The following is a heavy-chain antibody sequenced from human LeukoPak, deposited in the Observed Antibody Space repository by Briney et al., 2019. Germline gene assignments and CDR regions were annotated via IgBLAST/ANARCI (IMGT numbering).Heavy chain of an antibody. CDR3: VKDFAERFGELYGY. CDR2: ISCLGTSPYYT. V-gene: IGHV3-23*01. J-gene: IGHJ4*02. D-gene: IGHD3-10*01. Sequence: TGGSLRLSCVGSGFNFSNYAMSWVRQAPGKGLEWVSLISCLGTSPYYTDYAESVRGRFSISRDNSKNTVYLQMNSLRAEDTAMYYCVKDFAERFGELYGYWGQGTLVTVSS. CDR1: GFNFSNYA.